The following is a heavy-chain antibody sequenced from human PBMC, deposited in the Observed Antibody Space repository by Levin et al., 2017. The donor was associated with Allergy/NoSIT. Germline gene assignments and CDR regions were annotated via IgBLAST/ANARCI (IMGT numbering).Heavy chain of an antibody. CDR3: ASQIYDFWNPSGQPEYFDN. CDR1: GGSFRSSTYY. V-gene: IGHV4-39*01. Sequence: SQTLSLTCTVSGGSFRSSTYYWGWIRQPPGKGLQWIGNIYYSGNTYYNPSLKSRVTISVDTSKNQFSLKLSSVTAADTAVYYCASQIYDFWNPSGQPEYFDNWGQGTLVTVSS. D-gene: IGHD3-3*01. J-gene: IGHJ4*02. CDR2: IYYSGNT.